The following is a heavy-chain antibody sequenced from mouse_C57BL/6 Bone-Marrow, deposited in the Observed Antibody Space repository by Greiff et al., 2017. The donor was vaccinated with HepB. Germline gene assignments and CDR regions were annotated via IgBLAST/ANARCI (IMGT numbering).Heavy chain of an antibody. J-gene: IGHJ2*01. Sequence: DVKLVESGGGLVKPGGSLKLSCAASGFTFSSYAMSWVRQTPEKRLEWVATISDGGSYTYYPDNVKGRFTISRDNAKNNLYLQMSHLKSEDTAMYYCARVDYYGSSSFDYWGQGTTLTVSS. CDR2: ISDGGSYT. V-gene: IGHV5-4*03. CDR3: ARVDYYGSSSFDY. CDR1: GFTFSSYA. D-gene: IGHD1-1*01.